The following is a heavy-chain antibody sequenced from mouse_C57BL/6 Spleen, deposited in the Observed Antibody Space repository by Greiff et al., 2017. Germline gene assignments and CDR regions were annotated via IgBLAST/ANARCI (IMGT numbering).Heavy chain of an antibody. CDR1: GYTFTSYW. CDR3: ARSRGMLLGAD. J-gene: IGHJ3*01. D-gene: IGHD2-12*01. V-gene: IGHV1-52*01. Sequence: QVQLQQPGAELVRPGSSVKLSCKASGYTFTSYWMHWVKQRPIQGLEWIGNIDPSDSETHYNQKFKDKATLTVDKSSSTAYMQLSSLTSEDSAVYYCARSRGMLLGADWGQGTLVTVSA. CDR2: IDPSDSET.